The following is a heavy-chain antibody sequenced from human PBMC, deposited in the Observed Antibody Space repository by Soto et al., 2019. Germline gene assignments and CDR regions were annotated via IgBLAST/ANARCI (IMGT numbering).Heavy chain of an antibody. CDR2: IYYSGST. D-gene: IGHD3-22*01. Sequence: SSETLSLTCSVSGGSISSSSYYWGWIRQPPGKGLEWIGYIYYSGSTYYNPSLKSRVTISVDTSKNQFSLKLSSVTAADTAVYYCARGAYYYDSSGYPFSVRDYGMDVWGQGTTVTVSS. J-gene: IGHJ6*02. V-gene: IGHV4-31*03. CDR1: GGSISSSSYY. CDR3: ARGAYYYDSSGYPFSVRDYGMDV.